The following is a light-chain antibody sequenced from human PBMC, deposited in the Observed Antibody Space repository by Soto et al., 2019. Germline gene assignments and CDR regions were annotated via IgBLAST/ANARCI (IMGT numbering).Light chain of an antibody. V-gene: IGKV1-33*01. CDR2: SAS. CDR1: HDIRKY. Sequence: DIQMTQSPSSLSASIGDRVTITCQASHDIRKYLNWYQQKPGKAPKLLIYSASNLESGVPSRFSGSGFGTDFIFNLSSLQPEDLATYYCQQYDNLPRTFGPGTKLEIK. CDR3: QQYDNLPRT. J-gene: IGKJ2*01.